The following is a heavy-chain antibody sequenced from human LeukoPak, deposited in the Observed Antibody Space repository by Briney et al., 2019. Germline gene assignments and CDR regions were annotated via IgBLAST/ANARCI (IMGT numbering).Heavy chain of an antibody. CDR3: ARGIGLERRYFQFDY. Sequence: PGGSLRLSCVASGFTFSSYEMNWVRQVPGKALEWVSYIDFGGRIINYADHVKGRFTISRDNAKNSVYLQMNSLRAEDTAVYYCARGIGLERRYFQFDYWGQGLLVTVSS. CDR2: IDFGGRII. J-gene: IGHJ4*02. CDR1: GFTFSSYE. V-gene: IGHV3-48*03. D-gene: IGHD1-1*01.